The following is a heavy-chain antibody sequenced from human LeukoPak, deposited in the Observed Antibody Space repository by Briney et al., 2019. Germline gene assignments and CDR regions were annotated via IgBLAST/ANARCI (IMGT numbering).Heavy chain of an antibody. CDR1: GFTFRNYV. CDR3: AKEYYRESSAYIDY. Sequence: GGSLRLSCAASGFTFRNYVIHWVRQAPGKGLEWVADVSYDGTNEYYADSVKGRFTISRDNSKNTLYLQMNSLRAEDTALYYCAKEYYRESSAYIDYWGQGTLVTVSS. CDR2: VSYDGTNE. J-gene: IGHJ4*02. V-gene: IGHV3-30*18. D-gene: IGHD3-22*01.